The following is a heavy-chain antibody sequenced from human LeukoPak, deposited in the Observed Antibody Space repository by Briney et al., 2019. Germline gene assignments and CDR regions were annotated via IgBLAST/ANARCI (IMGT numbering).Heavy chain of an antibody. CDR1: GGSISSSSYY. D-gene: IGHD3-9*01. Sequence: PSETLSLTCTVSGGSISSSSYYWGWIRQPPGKGLEWIGSIYYSGSTYYNPSLKSRVTISVDASKNQFSLKLSSVTAADTAVYYCARSYDILTGYPSWFDPWGQGTLVTVSS. J-gene: IGHJ5*02. CDR3: ARSYDILTGYPSWFDP. V-gene: IGHV4-39*07. CDR2: IYYSGST.